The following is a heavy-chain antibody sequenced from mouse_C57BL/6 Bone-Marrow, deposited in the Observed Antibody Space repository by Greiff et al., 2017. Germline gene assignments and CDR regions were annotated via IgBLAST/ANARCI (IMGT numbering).Heavy chain of an antibody. Sequence: QVQLQQPGAELVKPGASVKMSCKASGYTFTSYWITWVKQRPGQGLEWLGDIYPGSGSTNYNELFKSKATLTVDTSSSTAYMLLSLLTTEESAVYSSEKRYYGSSLYYFDYWGQGTTLTVSS. CDR2: IYPGSGST. J-gene: IGHJ2*01. V-gene: IGHV1-55*01. CDR1: GYTFTSYW. D-gene: IGHD1-1*01. CDR3: EKRYYGSSLYYFDY.